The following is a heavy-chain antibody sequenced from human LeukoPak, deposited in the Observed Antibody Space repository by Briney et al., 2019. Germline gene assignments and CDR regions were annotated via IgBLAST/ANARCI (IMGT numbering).Heavy chain of an antibody. J-gene: IGHJ4*02. V-gene: IGHV3-9*01. CDR2: ISWNSGSI. Sequence: PGRSLRLSCAASGFTFDDYAMHWARQAPGKGLEWVSGISWNSGSIGYADSVKGRFTISRDNAKNSLYLQMNSLRAEDTALYYCAKSPYSSGWYYFDYWGQGTLVTVSS. D-gene: IGHD6-19*01. CDR3: AKSPYSSGWYYFDY. CDR1: GFTFDDYA.